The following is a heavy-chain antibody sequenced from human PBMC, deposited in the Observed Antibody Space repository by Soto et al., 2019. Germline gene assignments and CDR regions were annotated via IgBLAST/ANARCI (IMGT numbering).Heavy chain of an antibody. CDR2: ISGTGGST. Sequence: EVQLLESGGTLVQPGGSLRLSCAASGFMFSTYAMSWVRQAPGKGLEWVSAISGTGGSTYYADSVKGRFTISRDNSKNTLYLQMNSLRAEDTAVYYCAKTFSTGWRGTFDYWGHGTLVTVSS. CDR1: GFMFSTYA. CDR3: AKTFSTGWRGTFDY. J-gene: IGHJ4*01. V-gene: IGHV3-23*01. D-gene: IGHD6-19*01.